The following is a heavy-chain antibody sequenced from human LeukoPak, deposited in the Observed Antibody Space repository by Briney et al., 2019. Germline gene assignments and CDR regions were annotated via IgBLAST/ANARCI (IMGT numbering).Heavy chain of an antibody. CDR3: ANNYGSGSYRDY. CDR1: GVTFSSYV. Sequence: GGSLRLSCEASGVTFSSYVMSWVRQAPGKGPEWVSGISGSGGGTYYADSVKGRFTISRDNSKNTLYLQMNSLRAEDTAVYYCANNYGSGSYRDYWGQGTLVTVSS. D-gene: IGHD3-10*01. CDR2: ISGSGGGT. J-gene: IGHJ4*02. V-gene: IGHV3-23*01.